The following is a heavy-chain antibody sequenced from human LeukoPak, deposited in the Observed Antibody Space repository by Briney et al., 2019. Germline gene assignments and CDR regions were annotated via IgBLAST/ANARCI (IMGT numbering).Heavy chain of an antibody. CDR1: GGSFSGYY. J-gene: IGHJ2*01. CDR3: ARDRGPGYFDL. CDR2: INHSGST. D-gene: IGHD1-14*01. V-gene: IGHV4-34*01. Sequence: SETLSLTCAVYGGSFSGYYWSWIRQPPGKGLEWIGEINHSGSTYYNPSLKSRVTISVDRSKNQFSLKLSSVTAADTAVYYCARDRGPGYFDLWGRGTLVTVSS.